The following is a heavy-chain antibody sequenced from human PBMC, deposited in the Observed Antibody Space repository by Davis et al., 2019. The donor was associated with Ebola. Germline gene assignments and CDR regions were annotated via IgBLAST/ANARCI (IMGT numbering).Heavy chain of an antibody. Sequence: GESLKISCAASGFTFSSYWMSWVRQAPGKGLEWVANIKQDGSEKYYVDSVKGRFTISRDNAKNSLYLQMNSLRAEDTAVYYCARDRGARRCWGQGTLVTVSS. D-gene: IGHD6-6*01. CDR2: IKQDGSEK. V-gene: IGHV3-7*01. J-gene: IGHJ4*02. CDR1: GFTFSSYW. CDR3: ARDRGARRC.